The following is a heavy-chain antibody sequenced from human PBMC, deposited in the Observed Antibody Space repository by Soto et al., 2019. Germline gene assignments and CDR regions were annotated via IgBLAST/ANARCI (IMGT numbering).Heavy chain of an antibody. D-gene: IGHD2-15*01. CDR1: GFTFSSYA. CDR2: ISGSGGST. Sequence: GGSLRLSCAASGFTFSSYAMSWVRQAPGKGLEWVSAISGSGGSTYYADSVKGRFTISRDNSKNTLYLQMNSLRAEDTAVYYCAKDWEYCSGGSCDAYYYYYYGMDVWGQGTTVTVSS. CDR3: AKDWEYCSGGSCDAYYYYYYGMDV. V-gene: IGHV3-23*01. J-gene: IGHJ6*02.